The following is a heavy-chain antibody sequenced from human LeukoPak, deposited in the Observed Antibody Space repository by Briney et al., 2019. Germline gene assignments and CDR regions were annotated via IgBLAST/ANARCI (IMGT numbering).Heavy chain of an antibody. Sequence: GGSLRLSCAASGFTFSSYSMNWVRQAPGKGLEWVSYISSSSSTIYYADSVKGRFTISRDNAKNSLYLQMNSLRAEDTAVYYCARVPPVLDIVVVYYYYMDVWGKGTTVTVSS. CDR1: GFTFSSYS. CDR2: ISSSSSTI. J-gene: IGHJ6*03. D-gene: IGHD2-2*01. CDR3: ARVPPVLDIVVVYYYYMDV. V-gene: IGHV3-48*04.